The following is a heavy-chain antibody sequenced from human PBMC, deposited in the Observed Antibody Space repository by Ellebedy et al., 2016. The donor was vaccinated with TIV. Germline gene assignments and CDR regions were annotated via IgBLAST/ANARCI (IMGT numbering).Heavy chain of an antibody. CDR2: VHYSGST. CDR3: GRDPTTDFYGAAPDV. J-gene: IGHJ6*02. Sequence: SETLSLXXRVSDCPTNRDNSLWVWIRQSPGRGLDRIASVHYSGSTYSNPSLKSRVTMSVDTARNQFSLTLTSVTAADAAVYYCGRDPTTDFYGAAPDVWGQGTSVTVSS. CDR1: DCPTNRDNSL. D-gene: IGHD2/OR15-2a*01. V-gene: IGHV4-39*07.